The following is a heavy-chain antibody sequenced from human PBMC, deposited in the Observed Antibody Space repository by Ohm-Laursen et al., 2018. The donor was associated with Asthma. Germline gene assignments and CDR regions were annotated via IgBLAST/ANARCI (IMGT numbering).Heavy chain of an antibody. V-gene: IGHV3-30-3*01. Sequence: RSLRLSCSASGFTFSSYAIHWVRLAPGQGLEWVTVISYDGTSHDYADSVKGRFTISRDNSKNTLDLQMNSLRAEDTAVYYCARSQGGSYFWVDYWGQGTLVTVSS. CDR2: ISYDGTSH. CDR3: ARSQGGSYFWVDY. J-gene: IGHJ4*02. CDR1: GFTFSSYA. D-gene: IGHD1-26*01.